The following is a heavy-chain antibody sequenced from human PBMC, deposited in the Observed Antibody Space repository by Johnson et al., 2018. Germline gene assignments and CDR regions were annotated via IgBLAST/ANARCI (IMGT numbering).Heavy chain of an antibody. Sequence: VQLVQSGGGLVQQPGGSLRLSCAASGFTFTSYWMSWVRQAPGKGLEWVANINQDGSEKYYVDSVKGRFTISRVNAKNSLYLQMNSLRAEDTAVYYCAREGVRGDYKFYYYYMDVWGKGTTVTVSS. V-gene: IGHV3-7*01. J-gene: IGHJ6*03. D-gene: IGHD4-17*01. CDR2: INQDGSEK. CDR1: GFTFTSYW. CDR3: AREGVRGDYKFYYYYMDV.